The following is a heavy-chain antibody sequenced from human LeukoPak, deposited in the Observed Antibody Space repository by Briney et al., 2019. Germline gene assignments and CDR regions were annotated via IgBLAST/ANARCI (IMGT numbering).Heavy chain of an antibody. CDR2: ISDNGGYT. D-gene: IGHD3-3*01. V-gene: IGHV3-23*01. CDR3: AKDSGITIFGVVTLFDY. Sequence: GGSLRLSCAASGFTFSSYGMHWVRQAPGKGLEWVSAISDNGGYTYYADSVQGRFTISRDNSKSTLCLQMNSLRAEDTAVYYCAKDSGITIFGVVTLFDYWGQGTLVTVSS. CDR1: GFTFSSYG. J-gene: IGHJ4*02.